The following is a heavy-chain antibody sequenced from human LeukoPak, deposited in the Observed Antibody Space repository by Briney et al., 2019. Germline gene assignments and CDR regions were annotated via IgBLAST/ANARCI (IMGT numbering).Heavy chain of an antibody. CDR2: INAGNGNT. V-gene: IGHV1-3*01. CDR1: GYTFTSYA. D-gene: IGHD3-9*01. Sequence: ASVKVSCKASGYTFTSYAMHWVRQAPGQRLEWMGWINAGNGNTKYSQKFQGRVTITRDTSASTAYMELSSLRSEDTAVYYCARVFGYFDPYYFDYWGQGTLVTVSS. J-gene: IGHJ4*02. CDR3: ARVFGYFDPYYFDY.